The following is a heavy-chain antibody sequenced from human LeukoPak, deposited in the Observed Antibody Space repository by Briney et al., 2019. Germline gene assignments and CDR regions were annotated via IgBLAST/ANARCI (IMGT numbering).Heavy chain of an antibody. V-gene: IGHV4-39*07. J-gene: IGHJ2*01. CDR3: ARAPGTPIQLAAWYRYFDP. CDR2: IYYSGST. D-gene: IGHD5-18*01. CDR1: GGSISSSSYY. Sequence: NPSETLSLTCTVSGGSISSSSYYWGWIRQPPGKGLEWIGSIYYSGSTYYNPSLKSRVTISVDTSKDQFSLKLSSVTAADTAVYYCARAPGTPIQLAAWYRYFDPWGRGTLVTVSS.